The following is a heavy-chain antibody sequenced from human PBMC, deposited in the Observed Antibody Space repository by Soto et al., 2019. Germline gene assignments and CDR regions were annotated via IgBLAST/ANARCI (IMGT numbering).Heavy chain of an antibody. J-gene: IGHJ5*02. CDR3: ARDPTSQFFGVVHNWFDP. D-gene: IGHD3-3*01. Sequence: QVQLVESGGGVVQPGRSLRLSCAASGFTFSSYAMHWVRQAPGKGLEWVAVISYDGSNKYYADSVKGRFTISRDNSKNTLYLQMNSLRAEYTAVYYCARDPTSQFFGVVHNWFDPWGQGTLVTVSS. CDR1: GFTFSSYA. CDR2: ISYDGSNK. V-gene: IGHV3-30-3*01.